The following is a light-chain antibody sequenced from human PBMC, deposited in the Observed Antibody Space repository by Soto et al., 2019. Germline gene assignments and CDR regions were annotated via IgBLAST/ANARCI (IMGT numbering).Light chain of an antibody. J-gene: IGKJ5*01. CDR2: DAS. V-gene: IGKV3-11*01. CDR3: QQHNNWPPIT. CDR1: QSVSSY. Sequence: EIVLTQSPATLSLSPVGIATLSFSSSQSVSSYLAWYQQKPGQAPRLLIYDASNRATGIPARFSGSGSGTDFTLTISSLEPEDFAVYYCQQHNNWPPITFGQGTRLEIK.